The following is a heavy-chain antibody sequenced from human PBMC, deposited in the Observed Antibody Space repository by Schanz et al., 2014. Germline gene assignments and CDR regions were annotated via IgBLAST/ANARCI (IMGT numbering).Heavy chain of an antibody. CDR1: GYTFTAYG. V-gene: IGHV1-46*01. Sequence: VQSVHSGTEVQKLGASVKVSCQTSGYTFTAYGINWVRQAPGQGLEWMGIINPSGGGTSYALRFQDRVTVTRDTSRSTVYMELSSLRSEDTAVYYCASSGAGYSSSWDFDYWGQGTLVNGSS. CDR2: INPSGGGT. CDR3: ASSGAGYSSSWDFDY. D-gene: IGHD6-13*01. J-gene: IGHJ4*02.